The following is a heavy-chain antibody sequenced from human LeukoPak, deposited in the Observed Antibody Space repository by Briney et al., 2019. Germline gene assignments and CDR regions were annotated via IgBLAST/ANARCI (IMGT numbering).Heavy chain of an antibody. CDR3: ARGPLGGTTDY. D-gene: IGHD1-7*01. J-gene: IGHJ4*02. CDR1: GGTFISYA. Sequence: SVKVSCKASGGTFISYAISWVRQAPGQGLEWMGGIIPIFGTANCAQKFQGRVTITADESTSTAYMELSSLRSEDTAVYYCARGPLGGTTDYWGQGTLVTVSS. V-gene: IGHV1-69*01. CDR2: IIPIFGTA.